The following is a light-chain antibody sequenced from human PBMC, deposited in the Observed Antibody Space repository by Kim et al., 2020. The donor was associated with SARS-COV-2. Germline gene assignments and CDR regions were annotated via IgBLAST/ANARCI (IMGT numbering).Light chain of an antibody. CDR3: SAWDFSLSAVV. J-gene: IGLJ2*01. Sequence: QAGLTQPPSVSKGLRQTATLTCTGNSNNVGNLGATWLQQHQGHPPKLLSYRDNNRPSGISERLSASRSGNTASLTITGLQPEDEADYYCSAWDFSLSAVVFGGGTQLTVL. V-gene: IGLV10-54*01. CDR2: RDN. CDR1: SNNVGNLG.